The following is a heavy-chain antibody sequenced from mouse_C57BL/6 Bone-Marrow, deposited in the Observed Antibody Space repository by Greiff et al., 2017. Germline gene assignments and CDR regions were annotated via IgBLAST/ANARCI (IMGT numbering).Heavy chain of an antibody. CDR1: GYTFTSYG. V-gene: IGHV1-81*01. J-gene: IGHJ2*01. D-gene: IGHD1-1*01. CDR2: IYPRRGNT. CDR3: ARSGTTVVATNDY. Sequence: QVQLQQPGAELVKPGASVKMSCKASGYTFTSYGISWVKQRTGQGLEWIGEIYPRRGNTYYNEKFKGKATLTADKSSSTAYMELRSLTSEDSAVYFCARSGTTVVATNDYWGQGTTLTVSS.